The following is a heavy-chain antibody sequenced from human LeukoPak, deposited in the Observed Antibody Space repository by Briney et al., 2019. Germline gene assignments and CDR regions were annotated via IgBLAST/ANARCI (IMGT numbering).Heavy chain of an antibody. D-gene: IGHD7-27*01. CDR2: IYPGDSDT. Sequence: GESLKISCKASGYDFSVNWNAWVRQMPGKGLEWMVIIYPGDSDTRYSPSLQGQVTISADKSISTAYLQWSSLKASDTAMYYCARRRNWGLKSAFDIWGQGTMVTVSS. V-gene: IGHV5-51*01. CDR3: ARRRNWGLKSAFDI. J-gene: IGHJ3*02. CDR1: GYDFSVNW.